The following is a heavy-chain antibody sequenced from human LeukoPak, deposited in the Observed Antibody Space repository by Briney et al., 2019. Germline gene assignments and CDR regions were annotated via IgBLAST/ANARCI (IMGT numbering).Heavy chain of an antibody. D-gene: IGHD5-24*01. CDR3: ARGLRWLQSKRGFDY. Sequence: PSETLSLTCAVYGGSFSGYYWSWIRQPPGKGLEWIGEINHSGSTNYNPSLKSRVTISVDTSKNQFSLKLSSVTAADKAVYYCARGLRWLQSKRGFDYWGQGTLVTVSS. CDR2: INHSGST. J-gene: IGHJ4*02. V-gene: IGHV4-34*01. CDR1: GGSFSGYY.